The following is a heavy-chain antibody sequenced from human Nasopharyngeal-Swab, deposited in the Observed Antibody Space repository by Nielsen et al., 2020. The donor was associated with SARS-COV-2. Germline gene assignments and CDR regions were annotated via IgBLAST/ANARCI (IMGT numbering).Heavy chain of an antibody. CDR2: ITSSGDYS. V-gene: IGHV3-21*01. J-gene: IGHJ6*02. D-gene: IGHD1-14*01. CDR1: GLRFSSCP. Sequence: GESLKISCAASGLRFSSCPMNWVRQAPGKGLEYVSSITSSGDYSYYANSVRDRFTIYRDNGKNLLYLQMDSLRADDAAVYYCATEITSHMDFRGQGTTVTVSS. CDR3: ATEITSHMDF.